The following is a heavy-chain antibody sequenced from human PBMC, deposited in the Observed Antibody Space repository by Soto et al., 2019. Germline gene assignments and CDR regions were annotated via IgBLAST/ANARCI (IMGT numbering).Heavy chain of an antibody. CDR2: INHSGST. CDR1: GGSFSCYY. J-gene: IGHJ6*02. D-gene: IGHD3-3*01. V-gene: IGHV4-34*01. CDR3: ARRRRSGYAYYYYGMDV. Sequence: PSETLSLTCAVYGGSFSCYYWIWIRQPPGKGLEWIGEINHSGSTNYNPSLKSRVTISVDTSKNQFSLKLSSVTAADTAVYYCARRRRSGYAYYYYGMDVWGQGTTVTVSS.